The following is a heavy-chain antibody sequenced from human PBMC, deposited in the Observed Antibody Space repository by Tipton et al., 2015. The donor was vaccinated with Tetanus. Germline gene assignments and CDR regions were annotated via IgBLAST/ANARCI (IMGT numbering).Heavy chain of an antibody. CDR1: GYTFTSYD. D-gene: IGHD6-13*01. J-gene: IGHJ4*02. V-gene: IGHV1-8*01. CDR2: MNPNSGNT. CDR3: ARGNRGSSWFL. Sequence: QVQLVQSGAEVKKPGASVRVSCKASGYTFTSYDINWVRQATGQEPEWMGWMNPNSGNTGYSQKFQGRVTMTRDTSITTAYLELTSLRSDDTAVYYCARGNRGSSWFLWGQGTLVTVSS.